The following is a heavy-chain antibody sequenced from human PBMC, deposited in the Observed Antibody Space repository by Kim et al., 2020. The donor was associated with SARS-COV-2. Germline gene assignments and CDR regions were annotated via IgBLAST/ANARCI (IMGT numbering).Heavy chain of an antibody. V-gene: IGHV3-48*04. D-gene: IGHD5-12*01. CDR3: ARSGLPAADPGPLYP. CDR2: ISSSDVTI. CDR1: GFTFWDSG. Sequence: GGSLRLSCAASGFTFWDSGMNWIRQAPGKGLEWIAYISSSDVTIYYADSMKGRFTISRDNAKNSLYLQMNSLGAEDTALYYCARSGLPAADPGPLYPWG. J-gene: IGHJ5*02.